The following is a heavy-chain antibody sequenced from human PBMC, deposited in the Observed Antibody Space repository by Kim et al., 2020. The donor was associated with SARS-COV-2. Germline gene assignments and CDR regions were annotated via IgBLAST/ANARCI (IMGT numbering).Heavy chain of an antibody. V-gene: IGHV4-59*01. D-gene: IGHD3-22*01. CDR3: ARWVRYYYDSSGLPGCFDP. CDR1: GGSISSYY. CDR2: IYYSGST. J-gene: IGHJ5*02. Sequence: SETLSLTCTVSGGSISSYYWSWIRQPPGKGLEWIGYIYYSGSTNYNPSLKSRVTISVDTSKNQFSLKLSSVTAADTAVYYCARWVRYYYDSSGLPGCFDPWGQGTLVTVSS.